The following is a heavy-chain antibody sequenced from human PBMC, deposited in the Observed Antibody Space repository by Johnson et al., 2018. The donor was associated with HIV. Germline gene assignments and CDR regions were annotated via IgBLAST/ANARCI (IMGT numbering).Heavy chain of an antibody. J-gene: IGHJ3*01. V-gene: IGHV3-30*04. Sequence: VQLVESGGGVVQPGRSLRLSCAASGFTFSSYAMHWVRQAPGKGLEWVAVISSDGSTKYYADSVKGRFTISRDNSKNTLYLQMNNLRAEDTALYYCVKGRGVAFDLWGQGTMVTVSS. CDR3: VKGRGVAFDL. D-gene: IGHD1-26*01. CDR1: GFTFSSYA. CDR2: ISSDGSTK.